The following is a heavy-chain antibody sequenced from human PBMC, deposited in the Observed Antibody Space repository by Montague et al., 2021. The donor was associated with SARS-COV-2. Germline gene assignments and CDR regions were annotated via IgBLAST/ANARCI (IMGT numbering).Heavy chain of an antibody. V-gene: IGHV4-34*01. D-gene: IGHD6-13*01. Sequence: SETLSLTCAVYGVSFSGYYWSWIRQAPGKGLEWIGEINHSGSTNYNSXXXSRVTLTVDTSTTQFSLNLDSVTAADTAVYYCTRGPVFSNSWYSLPTLDHRPGWYFDLWGRGTLVIVSS. CDR3: TRGPVFSNSWYSLPTLDHRPGWYFDL. J-gene: IGHJ2*01. CDR1: GVSFSGYY. CDR2: INHSGST.